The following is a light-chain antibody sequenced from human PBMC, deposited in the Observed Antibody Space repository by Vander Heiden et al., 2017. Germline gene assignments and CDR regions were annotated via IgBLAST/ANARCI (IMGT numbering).Light chain of an antibody. CDR1: SSDGGGYNY. V-gene: IGLV2-14*01. Sequence: QSALTQPASVSGSPGQSITLSCTGTSSDGGGYNYVSWYQQHPGKAPKLMIYDVSNRPSGVSNRFSGSKSGNTASLTISGLQAEDEADYYCSSYTSSSTYVFGTGTKVTVL. CDR2: DVS. J-gene: IGLJ1*01. CDR3: SSYTSSSTYV.